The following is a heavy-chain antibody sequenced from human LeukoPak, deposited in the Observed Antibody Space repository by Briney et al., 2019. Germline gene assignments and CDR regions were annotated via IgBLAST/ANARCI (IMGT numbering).Heavy chain of an antibody. D-gene: IGHD7-27*01. V-gene: IGHV1-18*01. Sequence: ASVRVSCKASGYSFSDYGVSWVRQAPGQGLEWMGWINPDNGNIKYAQNVQGRISMTTDKSTTTAYMELRTLRSDDTAVYFCARESDATNWGLFDYWGQGTLVTVSS. CDR3: ARESDATNWGLFDY. CDR2: INPDNGNI. J-gene: IGHJ4*02. CDR1: GYSFSDYG.